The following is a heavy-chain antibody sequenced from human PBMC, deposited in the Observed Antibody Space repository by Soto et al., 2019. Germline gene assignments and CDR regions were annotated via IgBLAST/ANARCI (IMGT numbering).Heavy chain of an antibody. V-gene: IGHV4-4*02. CDR1: GGSISSSNW. CDR3: ARDKITGLFDY. D-gene: IGHD2-8*02. Sequence: SETLSLTCAVSGGSISSSNWWSWVRQPPGKGLEWIGEIYPSGSTNYNPSLKSRVTISVDTSKNQFSLKLTSVTAADTAVYYCARDKITGLFDYWGQGTLVTVSS. J-gene: IGHJ4*02. CDR2: IYPSGST.